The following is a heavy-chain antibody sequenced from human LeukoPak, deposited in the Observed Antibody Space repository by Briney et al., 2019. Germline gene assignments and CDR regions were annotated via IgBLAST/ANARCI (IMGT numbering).Heavy chain of an antibody. D-gene: IGHD6-19*01. V-gene: IGHV4-34*01. J-gene: IGHJ6*02. CDR1: GGSFSGCY. CDR3: ARGGGEQWLVYYYYVMDV. CDR2: IDHSGST. Sequence: SETLSLTCAVYGGSFSGCYWSWIRQPPGKGLEWIGEIDHSGSTNYNPSLKSRVTISVDTSKNQFSLKLSSVTAADTAVYYCARGGGEQWLVYYYYVMDVWGQGTTVTVSS.